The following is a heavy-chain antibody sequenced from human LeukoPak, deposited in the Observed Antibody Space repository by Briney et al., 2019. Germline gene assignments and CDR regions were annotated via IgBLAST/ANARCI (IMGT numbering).Heavy chain of an antibody. CDR1: GGSISSYY. J-gene: IGHJ6*03. Sequence: RPSETLSLTCTVSGGSISSYYWSWIRQPPGKGLEWIGYIYYSGSTNYNPSLKSRVTISVDTSKNQFSLKLSSVTAADTAVYYCAREKWLPTGYYYYYYYMDVWGKGTTVTISS. D-gene: IGHD5-18*01. V-gene: IGHV4-59*01. CDR3: AREKWLPTGYYYYYYYMDV. CDR2: IYYSGST.